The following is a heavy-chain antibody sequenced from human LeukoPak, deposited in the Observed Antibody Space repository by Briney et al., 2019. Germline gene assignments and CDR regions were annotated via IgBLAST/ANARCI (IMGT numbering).Heavy chain of an antibody. D-gene: IGHD1-26*01. V-gene: IGHV1-2*06. CDR1: GYTFTAYY. J-gene: IGHJ4*02. CDR3: ARDLASTPYWELDY. CDR2: INPNGGDT. Sequence: ASVKVSCKASGYTFTAYYIHWVRRAPGQGLEWMGRINPNGGDTDYAQEFQGRVTMTRDTSITTAQMELTRLRSDDTAVYYCARDLASTPYWELDYWGQGTLLTVSS.